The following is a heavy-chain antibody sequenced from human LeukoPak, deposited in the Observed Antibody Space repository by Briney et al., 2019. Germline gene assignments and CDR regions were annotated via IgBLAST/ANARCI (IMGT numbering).Heavy chain of an antibody. CDR2: ISGSGGST. D-gene: IGHD6-6*01. Sequence: GGSLRLSCAASGFTFSSYAMSWVRQAPGKGLEWVSAISGSGGSTYYADSVKGRFIISRDNAKNSLYLQLNSPRAEDTAVYYCARVLAYRTSSGPFGYWGQGNLVTVSS. J-gene: IGHJ4*02. CDR1: GFTFSSYA. V-gene: IGHV3-23*01. CDR3: ARVLAYRTSSGPFGY.